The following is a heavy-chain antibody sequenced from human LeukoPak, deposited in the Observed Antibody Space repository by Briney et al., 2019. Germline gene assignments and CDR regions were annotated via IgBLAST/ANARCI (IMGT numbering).Heavy chain of an antibody. CDR2: IYYSRST. Sequence: SETLSLTCTVSGGSISSSSYYWGWIRQPPGKGLEWIGNIYYSRSTHYSPSLKSRVTISVDTSKNQFSLKLSSVTAADTAVYYCARGLSMIVVVVHDWYFDLWGRGTLVTVSS. D-gene: IGHD3-22*01. V-gene: IGHV4-39*01. CDR3: ARGLSMIVVVVHDWYFDL. J-gene: IGHJ2*01. CDR1: GGSISSSSYY.